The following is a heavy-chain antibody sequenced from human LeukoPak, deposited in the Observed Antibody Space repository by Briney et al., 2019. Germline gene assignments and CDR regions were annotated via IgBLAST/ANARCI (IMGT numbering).Heavy chain of an antibody. CDR1: GYTFTDYY. CDR2: INPHSGGT. Sequence: ASVKVSCKASGYTFTDYYMHWVRQAPGQGLEWMGWINPHSGGTNYAQKFQGRVTMTRDTSISTAYMELSRLRSDDSAVYYCARFDQVSETAGGYWGQGTLVTVSS. V-gene: IGHV1-2*02. J-gene: IGHJ4*02. CDR3: ARFDQVSETAGGY. D-gene: IGHD5/OR15-5a*01.